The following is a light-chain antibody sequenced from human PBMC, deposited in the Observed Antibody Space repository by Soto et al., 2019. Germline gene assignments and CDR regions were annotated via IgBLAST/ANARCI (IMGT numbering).Light chain of an antibody. V-gene: IGKV1-39*01. Sequence: DIQMTQSPSFLSASVGDRVTITCLASQGISTYLVWYQQRQGRAPKLLIYDASSLVSGVPSRFSGSGSGTAFTLTISSLQPEDFATYYCQQSYRTPYTFGQGTKMETK. J-gene: IGKJ2*01. CDR2: DAS. CDR3: QQSYRTPYT. CDR1: QGISTY.